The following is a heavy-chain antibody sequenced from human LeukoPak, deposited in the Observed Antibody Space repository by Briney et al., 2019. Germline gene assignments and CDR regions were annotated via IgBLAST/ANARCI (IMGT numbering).Heavy chain of an antibody. CDR1: GFTFSSYW. CDR2: INSDESTT. J-gene: IGHJ4*02. Sequence: PGGSLTLSCEASGFTFSSYWMHWVRQAPGKGLVWVSRINSDESTTNYADSVKGRFTISRDNAKNTLYLQMDSLRAEDTAVYYCVRESGAAADYWGQGTLVTVSS. CDR3: VRESGAAADY. D-gene: IGHD6-13*01. V-gene: IGHV3-74*01.